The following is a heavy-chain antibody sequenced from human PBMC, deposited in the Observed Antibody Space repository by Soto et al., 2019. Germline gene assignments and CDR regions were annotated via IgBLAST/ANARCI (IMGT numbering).Heavy chain of an antibody. J-gene: IGHJ5*02. D-gene: IGHD3-3*01. CDR3: ARGSWGPNYFGVVRWNWFDP. Sequence: QVQLVQSGAEVKKPGSSVKVSCKASGGTFSSYAISWVRQAPGQGLEWMGGIIPIFGTANYAQKFQGRVTITADESXITXYXALSSLRSEDTAVYYCARGSWGPNYFGVVRWNWFDPWGQGTLVTVSS. CDR1: GGTFSSYA. CDR2: IIPIFGTA. V-gene: IGHV1-69*12.